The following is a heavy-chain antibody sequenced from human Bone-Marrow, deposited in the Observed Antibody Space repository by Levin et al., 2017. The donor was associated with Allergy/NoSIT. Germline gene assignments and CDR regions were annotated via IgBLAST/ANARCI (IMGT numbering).Heavy chain of an antibody. V-gene: IGHV3-30*03. CDR3: MCRNFMTGPDFDF. CDR2: ISFDGTKQ. Sequence: GGSLRLSCAASGFIFDDFAIHWVRQSPSKGLQWVATISFDGTKQYYADSVKGRFTISRDNSNKTLFLEMNNLRPEDAAVYYCMCRNFMTGPDFDFWGQGTLVTVSS. D-gene: IGHD3/OR15-3a*01. CDR1: GFIFDDFA. J-gene: IGHJ4*02.